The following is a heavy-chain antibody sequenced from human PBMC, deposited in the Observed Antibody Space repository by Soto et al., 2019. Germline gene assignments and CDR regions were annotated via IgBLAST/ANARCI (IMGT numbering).Heavy chain of an antibody. CDR1: GGTFSSYA. Sequence: GASVKVSCKASGGTFSSYAISWVRQAPGQGLEWMGGIIPIFGTANYAQKFQGRVTITADESTSTAYMELSSLRSEDTAVYYCAGYCSGGSCYGSWGQGTLVTVS. CDR3: AGYCSGGSCYGS. V-gene: IGHV1-69*13. CDR2: IIPIFGTA. D-gene: IGHD2-15*01. J-gene: IGHJ4*02.